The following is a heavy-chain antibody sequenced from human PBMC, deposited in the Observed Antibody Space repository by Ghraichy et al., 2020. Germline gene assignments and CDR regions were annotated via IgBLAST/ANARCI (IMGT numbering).Heavy chain of an antibody. CDR2: INHSGST. V-gene: IGHV4-34*01. D-gene: IGHD2-15*01. Sequence: SETLSLTCAVYGGSFSGYYWSWIRQPPGKGLEWIGEINHSGSTNYNPSLKSRVTISVDTSKNQFSLKLSSVTAADTAVYYCARSDCSGGSCLRPFDNWGQGTLVTVSS. CDR3: ARSDCSGGSCLRPFDN. J-gene: IGHJ4*02. CDR1: GGSFSGYY.